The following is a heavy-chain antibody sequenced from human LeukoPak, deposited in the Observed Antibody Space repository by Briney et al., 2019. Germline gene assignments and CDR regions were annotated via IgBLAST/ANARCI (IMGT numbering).Heavy chain of an antibody. V-gene: IGHV1-2*02. CDR1: GYTFTGYY. CDR3: ARVRITMVRGVSAFGY. D-gene: IGHD3-10*01. Sequence: ASVKVSCKASGYTFTGYYMHWVRQAPGQGLEWMGWINPNSGGTNYAQKFQGRVTMTRDTSISTAYMELSRLRSDDTAVYYCARVRITMVRGVSAFGYWGQGTLVAVSS. CDR2: INPNSGGT. J-gene: IGHJ4*02.